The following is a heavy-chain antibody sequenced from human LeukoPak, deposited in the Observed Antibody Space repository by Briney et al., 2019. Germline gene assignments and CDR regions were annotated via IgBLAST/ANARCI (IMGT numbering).Heavy chain of an antibody. J-gene: IGHJ5*02. V-gene: IGHV1-2*02. CDR1: GYTFTGYC. D-gene: IGHD2-2*01. CDR2: INPNSGGT. Sequence: ASVKVSCKASGYTFTGYCMHWVRQAPGQGLEWMGWINPNSGGTNYAQKFQGRVTMTRDTSISTAYMELSRLRSDDTAVYYCARQDCSSTSCYRGAFDPWGQGTLVTVSS. CDR3: ARQDCSSTSCYRGAFDP.